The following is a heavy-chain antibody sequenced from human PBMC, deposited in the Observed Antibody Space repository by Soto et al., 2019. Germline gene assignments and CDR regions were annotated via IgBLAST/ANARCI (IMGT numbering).Heavy chain of an antibody. D-gene: IGHD3-9*01. CDR3: ARVHLSILTGYPRFDP. V-gene: IGHV1-69*02. J-gene: IGHJ5*02. CDR2: IIPILGIA. CDR1: GGTFSSYT. Sequence: GASVKVSCKASGGTFSSYTISWVRQAPGQGLEWMGRIIPILGIANYAQKFQGRVTITADKSTSTAYMELSSLRSEDTAVYYCARVHLSILTGYPRFDPWGQGTLVTVSS.